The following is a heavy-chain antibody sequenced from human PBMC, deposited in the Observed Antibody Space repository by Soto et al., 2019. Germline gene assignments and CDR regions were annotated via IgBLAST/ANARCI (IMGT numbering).Heavy chain of an antibody. Sequence: QVQLVQSGAEVKKPGSSVKVSCKTSGGTFSSYAISWVRQAPGQGLEWMGGIIPIFDTANYAQKFQGRVTKNQAEAXXTXYXXLSSLSSEYTAVYYCSLHVCISSICYDYYYYSMDVWGHGTTVTFSS. V-gene: IGHV1-69*05. J-gene: IGHJ6*02. CDR1: GGTFSSYA. CDR3: SLHVCISSICYDYYYYSMDV. CDR2: IIPIFDTA. D-gene: IGHD2-2*01.